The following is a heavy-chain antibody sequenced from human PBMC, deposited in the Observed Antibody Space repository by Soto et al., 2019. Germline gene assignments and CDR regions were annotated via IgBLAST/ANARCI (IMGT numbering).Heavy chain of an antibody. V-gene: IGHV3-30*18. D-gene: IGHD2-2*01. J-gene: IGHJ3*02. CDR2: ISYDGSNK. Sequence: QVQLVESGGGVVQPGRSLRLSCAASGFTFSSYGMHWVRQAPGKGLEWVAVISYDGSNKYYADSVKGRFTISRDNSKNTLYLQMNSLRAEDTAVYYCAKAFLGVPAFDIWGQGTMVTVSS. CDR1: GFTFSSYG. CDR3: AKAFLGVPAFDI.